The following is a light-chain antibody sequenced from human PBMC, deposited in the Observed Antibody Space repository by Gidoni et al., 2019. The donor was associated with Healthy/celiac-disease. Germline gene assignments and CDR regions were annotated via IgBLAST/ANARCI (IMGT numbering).Light chain of an antibody. Sequence: QSALTQPASVSGSPGKSITISCPGTSSDVGGYNYVSWYQQHPGKAPKLMIYEVSNRPSGVSNRFSGSKSGNTASLTISGLQAEDEADYYCSSYTSSSTDVVFGGGTKLXV. CDR2: EVS. J-gene: IGLJ2*01. V-gene: IGLV2-14*01. CDR3: SSYTSSSTDVV. CDR1: SSDVGGYNY.